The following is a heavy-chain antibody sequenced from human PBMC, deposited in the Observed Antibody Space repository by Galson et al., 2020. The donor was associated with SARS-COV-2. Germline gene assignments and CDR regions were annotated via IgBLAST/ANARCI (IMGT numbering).Heavy chain of an antibody. J-gene: IGHJ4*02. CDR3: ARETDDDSSSWYDY. CDR2: ISYDGTTI. Sequence: GSLRLSCAASGFTFSSSAMHWVRQAPGKGLEWVAIISYDGTTIYKSDSVKGRFTISRDISKNILYLQMNRLRPEDTAVYYCARETDDDSSSWYDYWGQGTLVTVSP. V-gene: IGHV3-30*04. CDR1: GFTFSSSA. D-gene: IGHD3-22*01.